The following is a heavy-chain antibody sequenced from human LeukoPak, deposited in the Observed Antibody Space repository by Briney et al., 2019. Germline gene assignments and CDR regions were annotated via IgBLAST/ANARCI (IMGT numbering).Heavy chain of an antibody. CDR1: GGSISSYY. D-gene: IGHD3-22*01. Sequence: SETLSLTCTVSGGSISSYYWSWIRQPPGKGLEWIGNIYYSGSTNYNPSLKSRVTISVDTSKNQFSLKLSSVTAADTAVYYCAGTYYYDSSGYYVPDWFDPWGQGTLVTVSS. CDR2: IYYSGST. CDR3: AGTYYYDSSGYYVPDWFDP. V-gene: IGHV4-59*08. J-gene: IGHJ5*02.